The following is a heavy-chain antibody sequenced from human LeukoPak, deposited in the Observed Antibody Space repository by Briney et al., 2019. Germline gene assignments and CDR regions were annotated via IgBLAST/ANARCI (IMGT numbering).Heavy chain of an antibody. V-gene: IGHV3-66*01. Sequence: GGSLRLSCAASGFTVSSNYMSWVRQAPGKGLEWVSVIYSGGSTYYADSVKGRFTISRDNSKNTLYLQMNSLRAEDTAVYYCARDGSNFYFDYWGQGTLVTVSS. J-gene: IGHJ4*02. D-gene: IGHD5-24*01. CDR2: IYSGGST. CDR3: ARDGSNFYFDY. CDR1: GFTVSSNY.